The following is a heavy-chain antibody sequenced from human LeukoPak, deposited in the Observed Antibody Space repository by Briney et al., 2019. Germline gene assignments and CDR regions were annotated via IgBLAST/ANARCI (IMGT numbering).Heavy chain of an antibody. J-gene: IGHJ6*02. Sequence: SGTLCLTCAVSGVSLSSYYWSWVRQPPGKGLEWIGYIYDSGSTNYNPNLKSRVTISVDTTKNQFHLNLSSVTAADTAVYDCARVTPYSSDLDVWGQGTMVTVSS. V-gene: IGHV4-59*08. D-gene: IGHD6-25*01. CDR3: ARVTPYSSDLDV. CDR1: GVSLSSYY. CDR2: IYDSGST.